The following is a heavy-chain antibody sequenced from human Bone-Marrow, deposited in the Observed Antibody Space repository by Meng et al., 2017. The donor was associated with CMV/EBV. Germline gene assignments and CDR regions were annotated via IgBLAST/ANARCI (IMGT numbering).Heavy chain of an antibody. CDR3: AKDLLLFGGPNAYFDY. D-gene: IGHD3-16*01. CDR1: GFRFDDYG. J-gene: IGHJ4*02. V-gene: IGHV3-30*02. CDR2: IRNDGTNK. Sequence: GESLKISCVASGFRFDDYGMHWVRQTPGKGLEWVAFIRNDGTNKFYGDSVKGRFTISRDNSKNTVYLQMNSLRPEETAVYYCAKDLLLFGGPNAYFDYWGQGMAVTVSS.